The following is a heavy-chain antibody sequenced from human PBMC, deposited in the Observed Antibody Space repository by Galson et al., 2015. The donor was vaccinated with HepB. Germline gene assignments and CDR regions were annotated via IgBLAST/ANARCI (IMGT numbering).Heavy chain of an antibody. CDR2: ISSSSSYI. D-gene: IGHD6-13*01. Sequence: SLRLSCAASGFTFSSYSMNWVRQAPGKGLEWVSSISSSSSYIYYADSVKGRFTISRDNAKNSLYLQMNSLRAEDTAVYYCARDPIAAAGGYYFDYWGQGTLVTVSS. CDR3: ARDPIAAAGGYYFDY. J-gene: IGHJ4*02. V-gene: IGHV3-21*01. CDR1: GFTFSSYS.